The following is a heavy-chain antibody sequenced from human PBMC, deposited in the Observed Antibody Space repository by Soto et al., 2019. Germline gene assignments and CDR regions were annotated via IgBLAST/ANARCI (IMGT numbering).Heavy chain of an antibody. D-gene: IGHD3-3*01. V-gene: IGHV3-33*01. Sequence: GGSLRLSCAASGYTFSSYGMHWVRQAPGKGLEWVAVIWYDGSNKYYADSVKGRFTISRDNSKNTLYLQMNSLRAEDTAVYYCARGARGAIFGVVITGPDYWGQGTLVTVSS. J-gene: IGHJ4*02. CDR3: ARGARGAIFGVVITGPDY. CDR2: IWYDGSNK. CDR1: GYTFSSYG.